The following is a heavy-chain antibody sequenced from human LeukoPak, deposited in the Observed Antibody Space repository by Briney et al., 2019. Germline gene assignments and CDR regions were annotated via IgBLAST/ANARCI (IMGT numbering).Heavy chain of an antibody. D-gene: IGHD3-9*01. CDR3: ARAPRIPLRYFDWSSNWFDP. CDR1: GYTFTSYD. Sequence: ASVKVSCKASGYTFTSYDINWVRQATGQGLEWMGWMNPNSGNTGYAQKFQGRVTMTRNTSISTAYMELSSLRSEDTAVYYCARAPRIPLRYFDWSSNWFDPWGQGTLVTVSS. J-gene: IGHJ5*02. CDR2: MNPNSGNT. V-gene: IGHV1-8*01.